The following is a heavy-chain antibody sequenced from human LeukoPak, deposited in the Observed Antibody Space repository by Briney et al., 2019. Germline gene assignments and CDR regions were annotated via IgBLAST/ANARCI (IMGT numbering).Heavy chain of an antibody. V-gene: IGHV4-34*01. CDR1: GGSFSGYY. J-gene: IGHJ5*02. D-gene: IGHD5-18*01. CDR3: ARGLGYSYGVGWFDP. Sequence: PSETLSLTCAVYGGSFSGYYWSWIRQPPGKGLEWIGEISHSGSTNYNPSLKSRVTISVDTSKNQFSLKLSSVTAADTAVYYCARGLGYSYGVGWFDPWGQGTLVTVSS. CDR2: ISHSGST.